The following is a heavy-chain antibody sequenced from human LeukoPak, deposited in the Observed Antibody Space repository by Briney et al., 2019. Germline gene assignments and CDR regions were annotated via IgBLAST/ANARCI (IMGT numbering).Heavy chain of an antibody. J-gene: IGHJ4*02. CDR3: ARTARHLDY. Sequence: GGSLRLSCAASGFTFSDPYMSWIRQAPGKGLECLSYISGSGTDINYADSVRGRFTISRDNAKNLLYLQMNDLRVEDTTVYYCARTARHLDYWGQGTLVTVSS. V-gene: IGHV3-11*04. CDR1: GFTFSDPY. CDR2: ISGSGTDI. D-gene: IGHD5-18*01.